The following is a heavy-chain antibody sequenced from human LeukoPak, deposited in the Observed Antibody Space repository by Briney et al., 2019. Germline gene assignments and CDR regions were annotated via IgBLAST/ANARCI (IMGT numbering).Heavy chain of an antibody. Sequence: ASVKVSCKASGYTFTGYYMHWVRQAPGQGLEWMGWINPNSGGTNYAQKFQGRVTMTRNTSISTAYMELSSLRSEDTAVYYCARLAMARGVRGDYWGQGTLVTVSS. CDR2: INPNSGGT. CDR1: GYTFTGYY. V-gene: IGHV1-2*02. D-gene: IGHD3-10*01. CDR3: ARLAMARGVRGDY. J-gene: IGHJ4*02.